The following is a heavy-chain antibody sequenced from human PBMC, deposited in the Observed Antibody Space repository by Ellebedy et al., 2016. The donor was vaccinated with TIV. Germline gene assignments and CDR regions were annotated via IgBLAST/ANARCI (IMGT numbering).Heavy chain of an antibody. CDR1: GFTFTTYD. D-gene: IGHD5-18*01. CDR2: ISYDGSNK. V-gene: IGHV3-30*18. Sequence: GGSLRLSCAASGFTFTTYDMHWVRQAPGKGLEWVAVISYDGSNKYYADSVKGRFTISRDNSKNTLYLQMNSLRAEETAVYFCVKDGPHGYGYPYYFDYWGQGTLVTVSS. J-gene: IGHJ4*02. CDR3: VKDGPHGYGYPYYFDY.